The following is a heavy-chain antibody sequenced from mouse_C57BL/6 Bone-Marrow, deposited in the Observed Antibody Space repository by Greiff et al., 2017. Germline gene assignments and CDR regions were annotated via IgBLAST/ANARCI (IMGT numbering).Heavy chain of an antibody. CDR2: INPNYGTT. Sequence: LVESGPELVKPGASVKISCTASGYSFTDYNMNWVKQSHGKSLEWIGVINPNYGTTSYNQKFKGKATLTVDQSSSTAYMQRNSLTSEDSAVYYCARGKWDVDYWGQGTTLTVSS. D-gene: IGHD4-1*01. J-gene: IGHJ2*01. CDR1: GYSFTDYN. V-gene: IGHV1-39*01. CDR3: ARGKWDVDY.